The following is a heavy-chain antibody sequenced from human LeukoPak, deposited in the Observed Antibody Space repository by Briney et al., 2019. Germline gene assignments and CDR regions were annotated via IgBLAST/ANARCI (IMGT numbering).Heavy chain of an antibody. Sequence: PGGSLRLSCAASGFTFSSYSMNWVRQAPGKGLEWVSYISSSSSTIYYADSVKGRFTISRDNAKNSLYLQMNSLRAEDTAVCYCARDLFRDYGDYYNWFDPWGQGTLVTVSS. CDR2: ISSSSSTI. J-gene: IGHJ5*02. CDR3: ARDLFRDYGDYYNWFDP. V-gene: IGHV3-48*01. CDR1: GFTFSSYS. D-gene: IGHD4-17*01.